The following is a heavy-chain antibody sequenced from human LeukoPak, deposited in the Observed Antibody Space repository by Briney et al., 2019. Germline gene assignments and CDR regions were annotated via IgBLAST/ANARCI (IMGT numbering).Heavy chain of an antibody. CDR3: ARDSGSYQSPFDY. V-gene: IGHV4-59*01. CDR1: GGSISSYY. CDR2: IYYSGST. J-gene: IGHJ4*02. D-gene: IGHD1-26*01. Sequence: SETLSLTCTVSGGSISSYYWSWIRQPPGKGLEWIGYIYYSGSTNYNPSLKSRVTISVDTSKNQFSLKLSSVTAADTAVYYCARDSGSYQSPFDYWGQGTLVTVFS.